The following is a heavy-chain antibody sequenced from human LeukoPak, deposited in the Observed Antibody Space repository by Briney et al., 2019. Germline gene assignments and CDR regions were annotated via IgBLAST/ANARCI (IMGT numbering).Heavy chain of an antibody. CDR3: ATLLVPAAVRDY. CDR1: GFTFSTYG. J-gene: IGHJ4*02. V-gene: IGHV3-30*02. Sequence: GGSLRLSCAASGFTFSTYGIHWVRQAPGKGLEWVAFIRNDGTSKYYADSVKGRFTISRDNSKTTLYLQMNSLRPEDTAVYYCATLLVPAAVRDYWGQGTLVTVSS. CDR2: IRNDGTSK. D-gene: IGHD2-2*01.